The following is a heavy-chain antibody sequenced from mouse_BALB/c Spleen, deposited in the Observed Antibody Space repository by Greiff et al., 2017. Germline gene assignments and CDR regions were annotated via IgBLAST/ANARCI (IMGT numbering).Heavy chain of an antibody. J-gene: IGHJ1*01. CDR2: ISSGGGST. CDR3: ARPPLYYGYVFDV. D-gene: IGHD1-2*01. V-gene: IGHV5-12-1*01. Sequence: EVHLVESGGGLVKPGGSLKLSCAASGFAFSSYDMSWVRQTPEKRLEWVAYISSGGGSTYYPDTVKGRFTISRDNAKNTLYLQMSSLKSEDTAMYYCARPPLYYGYVFDVWGAGTTVTVSS. CDR1: GFAFSSYD.